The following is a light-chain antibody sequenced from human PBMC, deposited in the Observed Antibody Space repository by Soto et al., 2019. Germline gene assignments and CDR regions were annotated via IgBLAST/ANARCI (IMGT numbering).Light chain of an antibody. Sequence: DIQMTQSPSSLSASVGDKVTITCRASQNIYTYLNWYQQKPGKGPQLLIYAASNLHTGVPSRFSGSGSGTDFTLTIRSLQPEDFATYYCQQSYSLPPVTFGGGTMVDSK. J-gene: IGKJ4*01. CDR3: QQSYSLPPVT. CDR1: QNIYTY. V-gene: IGKV1-39*01. CDR2: AAS.